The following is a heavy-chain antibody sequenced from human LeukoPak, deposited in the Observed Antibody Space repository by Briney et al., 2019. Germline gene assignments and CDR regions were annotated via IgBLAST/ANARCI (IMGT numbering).Heavy chain of an antibody. CDR3: TRVLAGRSGLMDV. D-gene: IGHD2-8*02. CDR1: GFSLSDYW. CDR2: ISPEGSGT. Sequence: AGGSLRLSCVVSGFSLSDYWMHWVRHVPGKGLVWVSRISPEGSGTTYGDSVKGRFTISRDSAKNTLYLQMNSLRAEDAAVYYCTRVLAGRSGLMDVWGRGTTVTVSS. J-gene: IGHJ6*02. V-gene: IGHV3-74*01.